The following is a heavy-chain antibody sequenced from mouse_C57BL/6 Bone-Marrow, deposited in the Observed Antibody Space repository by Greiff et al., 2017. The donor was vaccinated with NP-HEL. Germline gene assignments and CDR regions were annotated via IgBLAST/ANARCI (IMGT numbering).Heavy chain of an antibody. CDR1: GYTFTSYW. D-gene: IGHD1-1*01. Sequence: QVQLQQPGAELVKPGASVKLSCKASGYTFTSYWMQWVKQRPGQGLEWIGEIDPSDSYTNYNQKFKGKATLTVDTSSSTAYMQLSSRTSEDSAVYYCARDYYGSSVWYFDVWGTGTTVTVSS. J-gene: IGHJ1*03. CDR2: IDPSDSYT. V-gene: IGHV1-50*01. CDR3: ARDYYGSSVWYFDV.